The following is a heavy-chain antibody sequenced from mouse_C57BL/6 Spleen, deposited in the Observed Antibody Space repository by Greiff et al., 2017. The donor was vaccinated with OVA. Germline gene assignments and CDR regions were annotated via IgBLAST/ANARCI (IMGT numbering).Heavy chain of an antibody. J-gene: IGHJ1*03. CDR1: GYAFSSSW. CDR2: IYPGDGDT. D-gene: IGHD1-1*01. V-gene: IGHV1-82*01. CDR3: ARSLYYGSSSWYFDV. Sequence: VQLQQSGPELVKPGASVKISCKASGYAFSSSWMNWVKQRPGKGLEWIGRIYPGDGDTNYNGKFKGKATLTADKSSSTAYMQLSSLTSEDSAVYFCARSLYYGSSSWYFDVWGTGTTVTVSS.